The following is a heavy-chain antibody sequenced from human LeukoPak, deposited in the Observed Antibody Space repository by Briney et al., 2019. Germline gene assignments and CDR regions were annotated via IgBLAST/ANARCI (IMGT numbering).Heavy chain of an antibody. CDR1: GFTFSSYG. V-gene: IGHV3-30*18. D-gene: IGHD6-19*01. CDR3: AKDGIAVEGDY. J-gene: IGHJ4*02. CDR2: ISYDGSNK. Sequence: GRSLRLSCAASGFTFSSYGMHWVRQAPGKGLEWVAVISYDGSNKYYADSVKGRFTISRDNSKNTLYLQMNSLRAEDTAVYYCAKDGIAVEGDYWGQGTLVTVSS.